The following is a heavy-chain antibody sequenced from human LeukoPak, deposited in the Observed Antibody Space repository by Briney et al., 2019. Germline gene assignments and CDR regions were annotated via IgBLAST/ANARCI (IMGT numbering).Heavy chain of an antibody. Sequence: ASVKVSCKASGGTLSSYAISWVRQAPGQGLEWMGGIIPIFGTANYAQKFQGRVTITADESTSTAYMEQSSLRSEDTAVYYCARDLGYYDSSGPYYFDYWGQGTQVTVSS. CDR2: IIPIFGTA. CDR1: GGTLSSYA. V-gene: IGHV1-69*13. D-gene: IGHD3-22*01. J-gene: IGHJ4*02. CDR3: ARDLGYYDSSGPYYFDY.